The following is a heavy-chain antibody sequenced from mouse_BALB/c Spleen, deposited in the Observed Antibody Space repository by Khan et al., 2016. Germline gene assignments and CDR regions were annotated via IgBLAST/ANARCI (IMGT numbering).Heavy chain of an antibody. D-gene: IGHD2-4*01. Sequence: EVELVESGGVLVKPGGSLKLSCAASGFTFSNYAMSWVRQSPEKRLQWVAEISKGGSYTYYPDTVTGRFTISRDNAKNTLYREMSSLRSEDTAMYYCARVRDYDGSPYALDYWGQGTSVTVSS. V-gene: IGHV5-9-4*01. CDR3: ARVRDYDGSPYALDY. CDR2: ISKGGSYT. J-gene: IGHJ4*01. CDR1: GFTFSNYA.